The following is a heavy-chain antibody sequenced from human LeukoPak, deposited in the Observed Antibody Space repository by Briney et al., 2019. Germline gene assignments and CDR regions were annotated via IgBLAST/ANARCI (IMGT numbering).Heavy chain of an antibody. CDR2: VRNDGTNK. Sequence: PGGSLRLSCAASGFTFSSYGMHWVRQAPGKGLEWVAFVRNDGTNKHYADSVKGRFTISRDNSKNTVYLQMNSLRAEDTAVYYCARVKDLSSYYYGSGSPDYYYYGMDVWGQGTTVTVSS. D-gene: IGHD3-10*01. CDR3: ARVKDLSSYYYGSGSPDYYYYGMDV. J-gene: IGHJ6*02. CDR1: GFTFSSYG. V-gene: IGHV3-30*02.